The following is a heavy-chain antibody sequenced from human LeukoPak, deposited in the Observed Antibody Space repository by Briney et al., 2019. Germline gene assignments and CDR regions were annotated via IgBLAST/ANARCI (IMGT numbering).Heavy chain of an antibody. V-gene: IGHV4-39*01. CDR1: GGSISSYY. J-gene: IGHJ4*02. CDR2: NSGNT. D-gene: IGHD4-23*01. Sequence: SETLSLTCTVSGGSISSYYWGWIRQPPGKGLEWIGSNSGNTYYNPSLKSRVTISVDTSKNQFSLKLSSVTAADTAVYYCTVVTPGAYFDYWGQGTLVTVSS. CDR3: TVVTPGAYFDY.